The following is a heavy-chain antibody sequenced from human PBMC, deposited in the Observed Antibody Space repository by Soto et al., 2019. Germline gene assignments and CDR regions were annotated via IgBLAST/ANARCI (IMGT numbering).Heavy chain of an antibody. Sequence: SETLSLTCTVSGGSISSSSYYWGWIRQPPGKGLEWIGSIYYSGSTYYNPSLKSRVTISVVTSKNQFSLKLSSVTAADTAVYYCARLAKYSSRTYYYYYGMDVWGQGTTVTVSS. CDR2: IYYSGST. D-gene: IGHD6-13*01. CDR1: GGSISSSSYY. CDR3: ARLAKYSSRTYYYYYGMDV. V-gene: IGHV4-39*01. J-gene: IGHJ6*02.